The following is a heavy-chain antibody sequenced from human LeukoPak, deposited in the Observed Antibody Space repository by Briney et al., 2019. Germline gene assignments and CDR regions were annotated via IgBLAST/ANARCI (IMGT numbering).Heavy chain of an antibody. Sequence: PGGSLRLSCAASGFTFSTYAMSWVRQAPGKGLEWVSVISADGGSTYYTDSVKGRFTISRDNSKNTLYLQMNSLRAEDTAVYYCARGPLMYYYESSGPDYWGQGTLVTVSS. CDR1: GFTFSTYA. CDR2: ISADGGST. CDR3: ARGPLMYYYESSGPDY. J-gene: IGHJ4*02. V-gene: IGHV3-23*01. D-gene: IGHD3-22*01.